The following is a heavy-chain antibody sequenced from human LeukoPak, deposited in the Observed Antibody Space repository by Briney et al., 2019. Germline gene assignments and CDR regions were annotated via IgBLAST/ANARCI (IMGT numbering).Heavy chain of an antibody. CDR1: GYTLTVYY. D-gene: IGHD5-18*01. CDR2: IDPNSGDT. Sequence: EASVKVSCKASGYTLTVYYIHWVRQAPGQGLGWMGRIDPNSGDTNFAQKFQGRVTMTRDTSISTAYMDLSGLRPDDTAVYYCAREGSGYTYGRGSYFDYWGHGILVTVSS. CDR3: AREGSGYTYGRGSYFDY. J-gene: IGHJ4*01. V-gene: IGHV1-2*06.